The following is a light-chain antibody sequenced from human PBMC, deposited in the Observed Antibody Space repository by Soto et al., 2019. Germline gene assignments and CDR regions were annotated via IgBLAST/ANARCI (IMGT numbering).Light chain of an antibody. CDR2: DAS. V-gene: IGKV1-5*01. J-gene: IGKJ1*01. Sequence: DIQMTQSPSTLSASVGDRVTITCRASQSISSWLAWYQQKPGKAPKLLIYDASSLESGVPSRFSGSGSGTEFTLTISSLQPDYFATYYCQSETFGQGTKVEIK. CDR1: QSISSW. CDR3: QSET.